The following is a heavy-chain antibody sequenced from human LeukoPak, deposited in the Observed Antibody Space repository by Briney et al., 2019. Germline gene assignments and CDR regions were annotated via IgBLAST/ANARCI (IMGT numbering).Heavy chain of an antibody. CDR1: GFTFSSYG. Sequence: GGSLRLSCAASGFTFSSYGMSWVRQAPGKGLVWVSRINSDGSSTSYADSVKGRFTISRDNAKNTLYLQMNSLRAEDTAVYYCARVRGGYYDSSGYYGNDAFDIWGQGTMVTVSS. CDR3: ARVRGGYYDSSGYYGNDAFDI. J-gene: IGHJ3*02. CDR2: INSDGSST. D-gene: IGHD3-22*01. V-gene: IGHV3-74*01.